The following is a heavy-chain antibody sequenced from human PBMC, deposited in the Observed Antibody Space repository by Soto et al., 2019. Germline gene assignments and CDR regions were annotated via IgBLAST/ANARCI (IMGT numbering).Heavy chain of an antibody. CDR1: GGTFNSYA. Sequence: QVQLVQSGAEVKKPESSVRVSCKASGGTFNSYAITWVRQAPGQGLEWMGGTIPMFGTTTYAEKFQGRVTITADESTNTAYMELSSLRSEDTAVYYCTRCGIRDHSIGYYLGIDGMDVWGQGTTVIVSS. CDR3: TRCGIRDHSIGYYLGIDGMDV. V-gene: IGHV1-69*12. CDR2: TIPMFGTT. J-gene: IGHJ6*02. D-gene: IGHD3-22*01.